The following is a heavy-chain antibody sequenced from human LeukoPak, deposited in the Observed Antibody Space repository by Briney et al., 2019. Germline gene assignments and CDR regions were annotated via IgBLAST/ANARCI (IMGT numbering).Heavy chain of an antibody. CDR1: GFTFSGYT. D-gene: IGHD1-26*01. CDR2: ISSDGRYK. J-gene: IGHJ1*01. V-gene: IGHV3-30*04. CDR3: ARARSIVGVSPFQH. Sequence: GRSLRLSCAASGFTFSGYTMHWVRQAPGKGLEWVAFISSDGRYKSHADSVEGRCTISRDNSKNTLYLQMNSLRPEDTAVYYCARARSIVGVSPFQHWGQGTLVTVSS.